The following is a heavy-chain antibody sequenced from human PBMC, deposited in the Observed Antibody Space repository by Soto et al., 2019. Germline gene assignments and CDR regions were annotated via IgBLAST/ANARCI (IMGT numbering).Heavy chain of an antibody. CDR2: INPSGVST. J-gene: IGHJ3*02. Sequence: ASVKVSCKASGYTFTTYYMNWVRQAPGQGLEWMGIINPSGVSTSYAQKFQGRVTMTRDTSTNTVYMELSSLRSEDTARYYCASEKGSGNGVCDIWRHGTMVTVS. CDR3: ASEKGSGNGVCDI. D-gene: IGHD1-26*01. V-gene: IGHV1-46*01. CDR1: GYTFTTYY.